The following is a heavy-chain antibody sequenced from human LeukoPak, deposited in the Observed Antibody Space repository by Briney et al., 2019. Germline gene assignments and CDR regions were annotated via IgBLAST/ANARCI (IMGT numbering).Heavy chain of an antibody. J-gene: IGHJ5*02. D-gene: IGHD3-10*01. V-gene: IGHV1-69*05. Sequence: SVKVSCKTSGYTFSGYFVHWVRQAPGQGREWMGRIIPIFGTANYAQKFQGRVTITTDESTSTAYMELSSLRSEDTAVYYCARASYFGESNWFDPWGQGTLVTVSS. CDR3: ARASYFGESNWFDP. CDR1: GYTFSGYF. CDR2: IIPIFGTA.